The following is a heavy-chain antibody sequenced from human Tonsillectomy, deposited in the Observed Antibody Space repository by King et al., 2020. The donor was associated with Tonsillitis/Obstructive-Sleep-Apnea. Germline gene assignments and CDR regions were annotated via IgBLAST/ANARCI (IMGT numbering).Heavy chain of an antibody. CDR3: ARDLGRRSGGQFDY. CDR1: GFTFSSYA. V-gene: IGHV3-30*04. J-gene: IGHJ4*02. D-gene: IGHD2-15*01. CDR2: ISYDGSNK. Sequence: VQLVESGGGVVQPGRSLRLSCAASGFTFSSYAMHWVRQAPGKGLEWVAVISYDGSNKYYADSVKGRFTISRDNSKNTLYLQMNSLRAEDTAVYYCARDLGRRSGGQFDYWGQGTLVTVSS.